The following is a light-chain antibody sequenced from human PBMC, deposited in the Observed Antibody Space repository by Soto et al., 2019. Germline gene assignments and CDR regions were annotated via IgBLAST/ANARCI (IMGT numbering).Light chain of an antibody. CDR2: KAS. CDR1: QSISSW. CDR3: QQYNSYWWT. Sequence: DLQMTQSPSTLSASVGDRVTITCRASQSISSWLAWYQQKPGKAPKLLIYKASSLESGVPSRFSGCGSGTEFTLTISSLQPDDFATYYCQQYNSYWWTFGQGTKVEIK. J-gene: IGKJ1*01. V-gene: IGKV1-5*03.